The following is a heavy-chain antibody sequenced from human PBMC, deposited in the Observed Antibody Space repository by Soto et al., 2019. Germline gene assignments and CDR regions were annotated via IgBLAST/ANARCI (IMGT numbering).Heavy chain of an antibody. Sequence: GGSLRLSCAASGFTFSSYAMSWVRQAPGKGLEWVSAISGSGGSTYYADSVKGRFTISSDNSNNTLYLQMNSLRAEDKVVYDCAKSHLSITIIVVRSYDFDYWGQGTLVTVSS. CDR2: ISGSGGST. CDR3: AKSHLSITIIVVRSYDFDY. J-gene: IGHJ4*02. V-gene: IGHV3-23*01. D-gene: IGHD3-22*01. CDR1: GFTFSSYA.